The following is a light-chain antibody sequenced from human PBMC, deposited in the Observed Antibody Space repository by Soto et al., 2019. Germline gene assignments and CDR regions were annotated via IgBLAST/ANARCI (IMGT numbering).Light chain of an antibody. CDR2: GAS. CDR1: QSVSSN. J-gene: IGKJ2*01. CDR3: QQYNNRYP. Sequence: EIVMTQSPATLSVSPGERATLSCRASQSVSSNLAWYQQKPGQAPRLLIYGASTRATGIPARFSGSGSGTEFTLTISSLQSEDFAVYYCQQYNNRYPFGQGTKLEIK. V-gene: IGKV3-15*01.